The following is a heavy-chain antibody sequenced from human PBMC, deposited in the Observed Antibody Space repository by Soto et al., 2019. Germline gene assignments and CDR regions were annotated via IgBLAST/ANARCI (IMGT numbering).Heavy chain of an antibody. V-gene: IGHV1-69*05. D-gene: IGHD1-26*01. Sequence: QVQLVQSGAEVKKPGSSVKVSCKASGGTFSSYAISWGRQAPGQGLEWMGGIIPIFGAADDAQKFQGRVTITTDESTSTAYMELSSLRSEDTAVYYCASQSGRSPKGQYYYGMDVWGQGTTVTVSS. CDR3: ASQSGRSPKGQYYYGMDV. J-gene: IGHJ6*02. CDR1: GGTFSSYA. CDR2: IIPIFGAA.